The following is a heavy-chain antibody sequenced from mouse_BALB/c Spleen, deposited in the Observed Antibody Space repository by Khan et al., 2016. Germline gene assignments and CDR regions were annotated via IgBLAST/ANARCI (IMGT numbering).Heavy chain of an antibody. CDR1: GFTFSSYG. Sequence: EVELVESGGGLVQPGGSLKLSCAASGFTFSSYGMSWVRQTPDKRLELVATINSNGGSTYYPDSVKGRSTISRDTAKNTLYLQMSSLKSEDTAMYYCARGGYGYDYFDYWGQGTTLTVS. J-gene: IGHJ2*01. CDR2: INSNGGST. V-gene: IGHV5-6-3*01. CDR3: ARGGYGYDYFDY. D-gene: IGHD1-2*01.